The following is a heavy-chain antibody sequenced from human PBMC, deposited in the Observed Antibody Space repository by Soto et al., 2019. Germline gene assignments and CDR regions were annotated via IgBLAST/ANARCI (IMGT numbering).Heavy chain of an antibody. Sequence: SETLSLTCAVSGGSISSSNWWSWVRQPPGKGLEWIGEIYHSGSTNYNPSLKSRVTISVDKSKNQFSLKLSSVTAADTAVYYCAREGSCTMVRGVINRNYYYYGMDVWGQGTTVTVSS. CDR2: IYHSGST. J-gene: IGHJ6*02. CDR3: AREGSCTMVRGVINRNYYYYGMDV. D-gene: IGHD3-10*01. CDR1: GGSISSSNW. V-gene: IGHV4-4*02.